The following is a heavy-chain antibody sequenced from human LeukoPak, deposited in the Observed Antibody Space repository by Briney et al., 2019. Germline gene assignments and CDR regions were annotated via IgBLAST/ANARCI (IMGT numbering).Heavy chain of an antibody. J-gene: IGHJ5*02. CDR3: STEGERYYDYVWESYRYWTDHDS. CDR2: IKSKADGGTT. CDR1: GFTFNNAW. Sequence: GGSLRLSCAASGFTFNNAWMNWVRQVPGKGLEWVGRIKSKADGGTTDYAAPVKGRFTISRDDSKNTLYLQMNSLETEDTALYYCSTEGERYYDYVWESYRYWTDHDSWGQGTLVTVSS. D-gene: IGHD3-16*02. V-gene: IGHV3-15*01.